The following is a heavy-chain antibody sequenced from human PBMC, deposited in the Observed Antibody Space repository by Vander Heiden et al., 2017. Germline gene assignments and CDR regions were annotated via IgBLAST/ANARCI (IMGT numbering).Heavy chain of an antibody. Sequence: EVQLVESGGGLVQPGRSLSLPCAASGFTFHDYAMHGVRQAPGKGLEWVSGINWNSGSIGYADSVKGRFTISRDNAKNSLYLQMNSLRAEDTALYYCAKESGAAAAGTSFDYWGQGTLVTVSS. J-gene: IGHJ5*01. CDR3: AKESGAAAAGTSFDY. D-gene: IGHD6-13*01. CDR2: INWNSGSI. CDR1: GFTFHDYA. V-gene: IGHV3-9*01.